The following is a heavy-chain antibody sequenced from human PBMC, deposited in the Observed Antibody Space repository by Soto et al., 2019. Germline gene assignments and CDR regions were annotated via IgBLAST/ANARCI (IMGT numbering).Heavy chain of an antibody. Sequence: ETPSLTCTVSDGSIREYYWSWIRQPPGKGLEWIGYIYYTGTTKYNPSLKSRVTISVDSSKNQFSLKLDSVTAADTAVYYCARLGGYYQAFDSWGQGTLVTVSS. CDR2: IYYTGTT. V-gene: IGHV4-59*08. D-gene: IGHD3-22*01. J-gene: IGHJ4*02. CDR1: DGSIREYY. CDR3: ARLGGYYQAFDS.